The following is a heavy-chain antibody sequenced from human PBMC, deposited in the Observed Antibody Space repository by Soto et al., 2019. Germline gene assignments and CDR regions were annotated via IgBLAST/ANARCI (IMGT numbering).Heavy chain of an antibody. CDR3: ARAGSGSFNWFDP. D-gene: IGHD3-10*01. V-gene: IGHV4-34*01. J-gene: IGHJ5*02. CDR1: GGSFSGYY. CDR2: INHSGST. Sequence: SETLSLTCAVYGGSFSGYYLSWIRQPPGKGLEWIGEINHSGSTNYNPSLKSRVTISVDTSKNQFSLKLSSVTAADTAVYYCARAGSGSFNWFDPWGQGTLVTVSS.